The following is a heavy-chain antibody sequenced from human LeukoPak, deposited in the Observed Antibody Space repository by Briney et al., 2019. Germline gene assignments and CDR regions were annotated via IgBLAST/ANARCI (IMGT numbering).Heavy chain of an antibody. Sequence: PGGSLRLSCAASGFTFSNYEMNWVRQAPGKGLEWVSYISGSSSTIYYADSVKGRFTISRDNAKNSLYLQMNSLRAEDTAVYYCARGGGYSFEYYMDVWGKGTTVTVSS. D-gene: IGHD5-18*01. CDR2: ISGSSSTI. V-gene: IGHV3-48*03. CDR1: GFTFSNYE. CDR3: ARGGGYSFEYYMDV. J-gene: IGHJ6*03.